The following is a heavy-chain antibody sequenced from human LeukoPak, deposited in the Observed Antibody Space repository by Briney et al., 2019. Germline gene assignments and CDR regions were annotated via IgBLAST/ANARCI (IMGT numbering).Heavy chain of an antibody. J-gene: IGHJ4*02. Sequence: GGSLRLSCAASGFTFSSYGMSWVRQAPGKGLEWVSAITGGGSSTYYADSVKGRFTISRDNSKNTLYLQVNSLRAEDTAVYYCAKDRARAYYYGSAFDYWGQGTLVTVSS. CDR2: ITGGGSST. D-gene: IGHD3-10*01. CDR3: AKDRARAYYYGSAFDY. CDR1: GFTFSSYG. V-gene: IGHV3-23*01.